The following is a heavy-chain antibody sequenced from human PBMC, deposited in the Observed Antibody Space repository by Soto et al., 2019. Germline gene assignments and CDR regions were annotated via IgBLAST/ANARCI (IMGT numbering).Heavy chain of an antibody. D-gene: IGHD2-15*01. Sequence: QVQLQQWGAGLLKPSETLSLTCAVYGGSFSGYYWSWIRQPPGKGLEWIGEINHSGSTNYNPSLKSRVTISVDTSKNQFSLELSSVTAADTAVYYCARVRRIYYYYMDVWGKGTTVTVSS. V-gene: IGHV4-34*01. CDR3: ARVRRIYYYYMDV. CDR2: INHSGST. J-gene: IGHJ6*03. CDR1: GGSFSGYY.